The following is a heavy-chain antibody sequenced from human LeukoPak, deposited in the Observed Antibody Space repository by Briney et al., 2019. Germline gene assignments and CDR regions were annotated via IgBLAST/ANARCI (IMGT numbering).Heavy chain of an antibody. D-gene: IGHD6-13*01. CDR2: IYYSEST. Sequence: PSETLSLTCTVSGGSISSSNYYWGWIRQPPGKGLEWIGSIYYSESTYYNPSLKSRVTISVDTSKNQFSLKLGSVTAADTAVYYCARAPPPGFVAAAGQHFDSWGQGTLVTVSS. CDR3: ARAPPPGFVAAAGQHFDS. J-gene: IGHJ4*02. V-gene: IGHV4-39*07. CDR1: GGSISSSNYY.